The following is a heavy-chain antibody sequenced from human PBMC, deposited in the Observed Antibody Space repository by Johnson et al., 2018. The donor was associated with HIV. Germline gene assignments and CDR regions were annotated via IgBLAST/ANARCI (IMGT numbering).Heavy chain of an antibody. V-gene: IGHV3-30*18. D-gene: IGHD6-13*01. CDR1: GFTFSSYG. Sequence: QVQLVESGGGVVQPGRSLRLSCAASGFTFSSYGMHWVRQAPGKGLEWVAVISYDGSNKYYADSVKGRFTISRDNSKNTLYLQMNSLRAEDTAVYYWAKEGWAAAQEGWGAFDIWGQGTMVTVSS. J-gene: IGHJ3*02. CDR3: AKEGWAAAQEGWGAFDI. CDR2: ISYDGSNK.